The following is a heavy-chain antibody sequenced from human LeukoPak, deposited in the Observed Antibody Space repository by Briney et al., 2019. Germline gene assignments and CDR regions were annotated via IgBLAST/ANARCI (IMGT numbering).Heavy chain of an antibody. CDR2: IYHSGST. D-gene: IGHD1-26*01. CDR1: GGSISSGGYY. CDR3: ARGGSLDAFDI. Sequence: SETLSLTCTVSGGSISSGGYYWSWIRQPPGKGLEWIGYIYHSGSTYYNPSLKSRVTISVDRSKNQFSLKLSSVTAADTAVYYCARGGSLDAFDIWGQGTMVTVSS. J-gene: IGHJ3*02. V-gene: IGHV4-30-2*01.